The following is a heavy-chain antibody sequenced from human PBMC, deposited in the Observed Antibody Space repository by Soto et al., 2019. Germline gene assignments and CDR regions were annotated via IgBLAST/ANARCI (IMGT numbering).Heavy chain of an antibody. V-gene: IGHV3-30*03. CDR3: ARGDNGDYGYYGMDV. J-gene: IGHJ6*02. CDR1: GFTFSSYG. Sequence: QVQLVESGGGVVQPGRSLRLSCAASGFTFSSYGMHWVRQAPGKGLEWVAVISDDGSMKYYADSVKGRFTISRDNSKSTLYLQMNSLRDEDTVVYYCARGDNGDYGYYGMDVWGQGTTVTVSS. D-gene: IGHD4-17*01. CDR2: ISDDGSMK.